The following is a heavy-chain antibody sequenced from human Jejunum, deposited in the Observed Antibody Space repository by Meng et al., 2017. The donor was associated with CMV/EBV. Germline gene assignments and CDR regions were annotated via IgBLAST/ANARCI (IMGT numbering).Heavy chain of an antibody. Sequence: AASGFSFNTNRRNWVRQAPGKGLEWVANINADGSETYYVDSVRGRFTISRDNAKNSLYLQMNGLRVEDTAVYYCARMGYGFEFFDVWGQGTMVTVSS. CDR3: ARMGYGFEFFDV. CDR1: GFSFNTNR. D-gene: IGHD5-12*01. V-gene: IGHV3-7*01. CDR2: INADGSET. J-gene: IGHJ3*01.